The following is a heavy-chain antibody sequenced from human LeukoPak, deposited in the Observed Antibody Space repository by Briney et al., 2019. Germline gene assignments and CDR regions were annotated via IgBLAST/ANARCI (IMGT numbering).Heavy chain of an antibody. D-gene: IGHD5-12*01. Sequence: GGSLRLSCAASGFTFSSYAMSWVRQAPGKGLEWVAVVSYDGTYKYYADSVKGRFTVSRDNSKNTIYVQMNSLRTEDTAVYYCAKGGRWLFDYWGQGALVTVSS. J-gene: IGHJ4*02. CDR1: GFTFSSYA. CDR2: VSYDGTYK. CDR3: AKGGRWLFDY. V-gene: IGHV3-30*18.